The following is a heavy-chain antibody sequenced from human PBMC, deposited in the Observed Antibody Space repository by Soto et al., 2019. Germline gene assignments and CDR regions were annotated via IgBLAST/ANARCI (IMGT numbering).Heavy chain of an antibody. V-gene: IGHV3-9*01. Sequence: EVQLVESGGGLVQPGRSLRLSCAASGFTFDDYAMHWVRQAPGKGLEWVSGISWNSGSIGYADSVKGRFTISRDNAXXSLYLQMNSLRAEDTALYYCAKDLQWLVQGDAFDIWGQGTMVTVSS. CDR3: AKDLQWLVQGDAFDI. CDR2: ISWNSGSI. CDR1: GFTFDDYA. D-gene: IGHD6-19*01. J-gene: IGHJ3*02.